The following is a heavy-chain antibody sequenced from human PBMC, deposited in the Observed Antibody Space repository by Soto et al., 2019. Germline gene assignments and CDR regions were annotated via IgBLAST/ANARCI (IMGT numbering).Heavy chain of an antibody. CDR1: GSAFPSYG. J-gene: IGHJ5*02. D-gene: IGHD4-17*01. CDR3: ARAKTTVLTPGSWFDP. Sequence: ASVQVALKGAGSAFPSYGIILVRQAPGQGLEWMGGISAYNGDTNYAQKLQGRVTMTTDTSTSTAYMELRSLRSDDTAVYYCARAKTTVLTPGSWFDPWGQGTLVTVSS. V-gene: IGHV1-18*01. CDR2: ISAYNGDT.